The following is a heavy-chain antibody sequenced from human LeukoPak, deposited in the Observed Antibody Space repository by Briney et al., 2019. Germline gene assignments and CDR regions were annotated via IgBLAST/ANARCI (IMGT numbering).Heavy chain of an antibody. V-gene: IGHV3-48*04. D-gene: IGHD3-22*01. CDR1: GFTFSRYS. Sequence: GGSLRLSCAASGFTFSRYSMNWVRQAPGKGLEWVSYISSSGDTIYYADSVNGRFTISRDSAKNSLYLQMNSLRAEDTAVYYCAREMDYYDSRPIDYWGQGTLVTVSS. CDR3: AREMDYYDSRPIDY. J-gene: IGHJ4*02. CDR2: ISSSGDTI.